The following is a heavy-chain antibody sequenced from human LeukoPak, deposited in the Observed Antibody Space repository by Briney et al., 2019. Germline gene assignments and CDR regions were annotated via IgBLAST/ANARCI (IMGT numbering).Heavy chain of an antibody. D-gene: IGHD3-10*01. Sequence: GGSLRLSCVASGFTFNKDWMNWVRQAPGKGLEWVANINQRGSEEYYVDSVKGRFTISRDNAKNSLYLQMNSLTDDDTAVYYCARDPDLVPGVNFHYWGQGTLVTVSS. J-gene: IGHJ4*02. CDR1: GFTFNKDW. V-gene: IGHV3-7*03. CDR2: INQRGSEE. CDR3: ARDPDLVPGVNFHY.